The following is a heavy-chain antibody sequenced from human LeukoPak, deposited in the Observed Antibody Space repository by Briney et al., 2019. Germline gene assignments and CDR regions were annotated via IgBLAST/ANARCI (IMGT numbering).Heavy chain of an antibody. CDR3: ARDVSSSWYGVNWFDH. Sequence: PGGSLRLSCAVSGFTFSGHWMNWVRQAPGKGLEWVSYISSSGSTIYYADSVKGRFTISRDNAKNSLYLQMNSLRAEDTAVYYCARDVSSSWYGVNWFDHWGQGTLVTVSS. J-gene: IGHJ5*02. CDR1: GFTFSGHW. CDR2: ISSSGSTI. V-gene: IGHV3-48*03. D-gene: IGHD6-13*01.